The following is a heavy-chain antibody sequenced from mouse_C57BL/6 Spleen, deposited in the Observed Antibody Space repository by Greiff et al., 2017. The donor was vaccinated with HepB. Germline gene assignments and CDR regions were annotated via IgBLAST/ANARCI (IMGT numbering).Heavy chain of an antibody. J-gene: IGHJ3*01. CDR1: GFTFSSYT. D-gene: IGHD2-4*01. V-gene: IGHV5-9*01. CDR3: ARHTLGDYDGAWFAY. CDR2: ISGGGGNT. Sequence: EVKVVESGGGLVKPGGSLKLSCAASGFTFSSYTMSWVRQTPEKGLEWVATISGGGGNTYYPDSVKGRFTRSRDNAKNTLYLQMSSLRSEDTALYYCARHTLGDYDGAWFAYWGQGTLVTVSA.